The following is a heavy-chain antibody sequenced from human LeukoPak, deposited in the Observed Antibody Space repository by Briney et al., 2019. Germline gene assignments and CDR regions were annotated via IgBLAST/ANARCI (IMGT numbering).Heavy chain of an antibody. Sequence: PSETLSLTCTVSGGSISSHFWSWVRQPPGKGLEWIGSIYYTGSTNYNPSLKSRITMSVDTSKDQFSLKLSSATAADTAVYYCARSYNSGSYYPYYFDYWGQGTLVTVSS. D-gene: IGHD3-10*01. CDR2: IYYTGST. V-gene: IGHV4-59*11. CDR1: GGSISSHF. CDR3: ARSYNSGSYYPYYFDY. J-gene: IGHJ4*02.